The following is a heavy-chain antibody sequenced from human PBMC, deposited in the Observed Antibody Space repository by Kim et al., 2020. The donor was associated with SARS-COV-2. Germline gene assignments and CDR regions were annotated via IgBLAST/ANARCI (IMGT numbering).Heavy chain of an antibody. D-gene: IGHD3-10*01. Sequence: SETLSLTCTVSGGFISTYYWSWIRQPPGKGLEWIGYIQYSGSTTYNPSFKSRVIISLDSSKNQVSLKLSSVTAADTAMYYCARGSYGSGSYNDYWGQGTLVTVSS. J-gene: IGHJ4*02. CDR1: GGFISTYY. V-gene: IGHV4-59*01. CDR2: IQYSGST. CDR3: ARGSYGSGSYNDY.